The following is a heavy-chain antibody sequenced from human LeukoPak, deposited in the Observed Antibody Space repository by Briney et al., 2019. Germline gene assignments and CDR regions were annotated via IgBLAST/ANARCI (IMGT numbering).Heavy chain of an antibody. D-gene: IGHD5-18*01. CDR2: IKQDGSEK. CDR3: ARAGGYSYGYFNY. V-gene: IGHV3-7*03. Sequence: GGSLRLSCAASGFTFSSYWMSWVRQAPGKGLEWVANIKQDGSEKYYVDSVKGRFTISRDNAKNSLYLQINSLRAEDTAVYYCARAGGYSYGYFNYWGQGTLVTVSS. CDR1: GFTFSSYW. J-gene: IGHJ4*02.